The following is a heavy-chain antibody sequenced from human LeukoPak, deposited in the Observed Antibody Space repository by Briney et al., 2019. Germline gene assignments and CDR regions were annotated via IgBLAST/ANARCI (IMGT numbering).Heavy chain of an antibody. CDR1: GFTFSSYS. CDR2: ISSSSSYI. Sequence: GGSLRLSCAASGFTFSSYSMNWVRQAPGKGLEWVSSISSSSSYIYYADSVKGRFTISRDNAKNSLYLQMNSLRAEDTAVYYCAREVGYCSSTSCSNRGYYYGMDVWGQGTTVTVPS. J-gene: IGHJ6*02. V-gene: IGHV3-21*01. CDR3: AREVGYCSSTSCSNRGYYYGMDV. D-gene: IGHD2-2*01.